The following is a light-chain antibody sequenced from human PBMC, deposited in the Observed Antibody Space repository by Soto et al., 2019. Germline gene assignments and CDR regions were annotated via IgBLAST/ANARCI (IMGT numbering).Light chain of an antibody. J-gene: IGLJ1*01. V-gene: IGLV1-40*01. Sequence: VLTQPPSVSGAPGQRVTISCTGSSSNIGAGYGVHWYQHLPGTSPKLLIYGNSNRPSGVPDLFSGSKSGPSASLAITGLQADDEADYYCQSYDSSLSAPYVFGTGTKVTVL. CDR1: SSNIGAGYG. CDR3: QSYDSSLSAPYV. CDR2: GNS.